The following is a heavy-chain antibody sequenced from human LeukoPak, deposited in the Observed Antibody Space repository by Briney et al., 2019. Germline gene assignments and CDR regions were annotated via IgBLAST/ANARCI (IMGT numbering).Heavy chain of an antibody. CDR3: AKEMGPTTFDY. CDR1: TFTFSNYW. CDR2: IKEDGSEK. J-gene: IGHJ4*02. Sequence: SGGSLRLSYVVSTFTFSNYWMTWVRQAPGKGLEWVANIKEDGSEKHYVDSVKGRFTISRDNSKKTLFLQMSSLRTVDTAVYYCAKEMGPTTFDYWGQGTLVTVSP. D-gene: IGHD1-26*01. V-gene: IGHV3-7*01.